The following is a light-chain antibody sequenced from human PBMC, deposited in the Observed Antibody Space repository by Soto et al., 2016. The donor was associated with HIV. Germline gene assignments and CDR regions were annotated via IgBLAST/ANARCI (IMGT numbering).Light chain of an antibody. J-gene: IGLJ2*01. CDR2: DDR. Sequence: SYVLTQPSSVSVAPGKAATITCGGKNIGSQDIHWYQQKPGQAPVLVVYDDRAPPLTGPPDPILWPPTRGDTATLTISRVEVGDEADYYCQVWDSRSDGLFGGGTRLTVL. CDR3: QVWDSRSDGL. CDR1: NIGSQD. V-gene: IGLV3-21*03.